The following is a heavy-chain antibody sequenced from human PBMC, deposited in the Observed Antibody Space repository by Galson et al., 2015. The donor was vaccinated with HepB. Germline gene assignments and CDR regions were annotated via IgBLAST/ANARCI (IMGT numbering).Heavy chain of an antibody. CDR1: GGSISSSSYY. Sequence: LSLTCTVSGGSISSSSYYWGWIRQPPGKGLEWIGSIYYSGSTYYDPSLKSRVTISVDTSKNQFSLKLSSVTAADTAVYYCARDHRTILAFDYWGQGTLSPSPQ. CDR2: IYYSGST. V-gene: IGHV4-39*07. D-gene: IGHD3-3*01. J-gene: IGHJ4*02. CDR3: ARDHRTILAFDY.